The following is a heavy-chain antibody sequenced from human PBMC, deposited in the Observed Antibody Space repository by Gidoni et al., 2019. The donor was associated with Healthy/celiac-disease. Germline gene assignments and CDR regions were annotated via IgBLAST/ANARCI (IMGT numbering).Heavy chain of an antibody. V-gene: IGHV4-34*01. CDR2: INHSGST. CDR1: GGSFSGYY. Sequence: QVQLQQWGAGLLTPSETLSLTCAVYGGSFSGYYWSWIRQPPGKGLEWIGEINHSGSTNYNPSLKSRVTISVDTSKNQFSLKLSSVTAADTAVYYCARGLNYVYGWYGYWGQGTLVTVSS. D-gene: IGHD3-10*01. CDR3: ARGLNYVYGWYGY. J-gene: IGHJ4*02.